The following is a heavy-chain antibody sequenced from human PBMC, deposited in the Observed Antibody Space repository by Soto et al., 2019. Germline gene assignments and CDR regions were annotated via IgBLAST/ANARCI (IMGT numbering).Heavy chain of an antibody. CDR1: GHTFHNYA. J-gene: IGHJ4*02. CDR2: ISGRGGST. Sequence: EVQLLESGGGLEQPGGSLRLSCVGSGHTFHNYAMTCVRQAPGKGLEWVSGISGRGGSTYYADSVRGRFTISRDDSKNTMYLAMNSLRAEDTAVYYCAKVSRGIGVVPAALNWGQGTLVTVSS. D-gene: IGHD2-2*01. V-gene: IGHV3-23*01. CDR3: AKVSRGIGVVPAALN.